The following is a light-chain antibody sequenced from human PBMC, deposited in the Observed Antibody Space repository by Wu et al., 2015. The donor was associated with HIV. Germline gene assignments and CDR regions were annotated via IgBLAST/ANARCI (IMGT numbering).Light chain of an antibody. CDR3: QHYGNSPYT. CDR2: ETS. J-gene: IGKJ2*01. V-gene: IGKV3-20*01. Sequence: EIVLTQSPDTLSLSPGERATLSCRASQTVTDSKLAWYQQKPGQAPRLLIYETSSRATGIPYRFSGSGSGTDFTLTISRLDPEDFAVYYCQHYGNSPYTFGQGTKLEIK. CDR1: QTVTDSK.